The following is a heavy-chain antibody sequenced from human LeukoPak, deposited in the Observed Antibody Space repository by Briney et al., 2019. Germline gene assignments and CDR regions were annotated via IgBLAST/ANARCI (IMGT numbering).Heavy chain of an antibody. CDR1: GFTFSNFW. D-gene: IGHD5-12*01. CDR2: IKQDGSEK. V-gene: IGHV3-7*01. CDR3: ARDRGGYYYGEGSNWFDP. J-gene: IGHJ5*02. Sequence: GGSLRRSCVGSGFTFSNFWMNWVRQAPGKGLEWVAKIKQDGSEKNYMDSVKGRFTISRVDAYNSLYLQMDTLRAGDTAVYYCARDRGGYYYGEGSNWFDPWGQGTLVTVSS.